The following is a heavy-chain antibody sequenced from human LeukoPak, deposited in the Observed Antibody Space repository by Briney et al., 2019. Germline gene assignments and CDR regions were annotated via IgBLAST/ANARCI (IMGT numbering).Heavy chain of an antibody. CDR2: ISSSSSYI. J-gene: IGHJ4*02. V-gene: IGHV3-21*01. CDR3: ARGKIVVVPAANDY. D-gene: IGHD2-2*01. CDR1: GFTFSSYS. Sequence: GGSLRLSCAASGFTFSSYSMNWVRQAPGKGLEWVSSISSSSSYIYYADSVKGRFTISRDNAKNSLYLQMNSLRAEDTAEYYCARGKIVVVPAANDYWGQGTLVTVSS.